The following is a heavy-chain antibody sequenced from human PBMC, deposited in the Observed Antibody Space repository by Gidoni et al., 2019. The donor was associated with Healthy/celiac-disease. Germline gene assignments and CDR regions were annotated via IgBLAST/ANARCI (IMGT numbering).Heavy chain of an antibody. CDR3: ARGSPMVRGVKTKNAFDI. V-gene: IGHV4-34*01. D-gene: IGHD3-10*01. J-gene: IGHJ3*02. CDR2: INHSGST. CDR1: GGSFSGYS. Sequence: QVQLQQWGAGLLKPSETLSLTCAVYGGSFSGYSWSWIRQPPGKGLEWIGEINHSGSTNYNPSLKSRVTISVDTSKNQFSLKLSSVTAADTAVFYCARGSPMVRGVKTKNAFDIWGQGTMVTVSS.